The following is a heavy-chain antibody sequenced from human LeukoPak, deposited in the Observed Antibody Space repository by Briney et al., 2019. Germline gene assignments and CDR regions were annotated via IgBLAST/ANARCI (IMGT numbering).Heavy chain of an antibody. V-gene: IGHV3-21*04. J-gene: IGHJ4*02. CDR2: ISSSSSYI. CDR1: RFTFSSYS. Sequence: PGGSLRLSCAASRFTFSSYSMNWVRQAPGKGLEWISSISSSSSYIYYADSVKGRFTISRDNAKNSLYLQMNSLRAEDTAVYYCAKDYYYGSGARSWLIYYFDYWGQGTLVTVSS. CDR3: AKDYYYGSGARSWLIYYFDY. D-gene: IGHD3-10*01.